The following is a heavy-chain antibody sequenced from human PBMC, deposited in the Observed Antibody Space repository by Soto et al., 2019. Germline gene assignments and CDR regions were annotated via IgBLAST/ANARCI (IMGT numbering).Heavy chain of an antibody. J-gene: IGHJ3*02. CDR3: ARGRPFDI. V-gene: IGHV3-53*01. CDR2: IYSGGGI. CDR1: EFTVSTNY. Sequence: PGGSLRLSCAASEFTVSTNYMSWVRQAPGKGLEWVSVIYSGGGIYYADSVEGRFTISRDSSKNTLYLQMNSLRAEDTAVYYCARGRPFDIWGQGTMVTVSS.